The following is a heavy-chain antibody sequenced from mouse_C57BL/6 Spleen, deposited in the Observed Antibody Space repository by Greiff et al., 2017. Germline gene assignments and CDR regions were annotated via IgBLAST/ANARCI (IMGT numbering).Heavy chain of an antibody. CDR2: IDPSDSYT. Sequence: QVQLKESGAELVRPGTSVKLSCKASGYTFTSYWMHWVKQRPGQGLEWIGVIDPSDSYTNYNQKFKGKATLTVDTSSSTAYMQLSSLTSEDSAVYYCARREGGWYFDVWGTGTTVTVSS. CDR1: GYTFTSYW. CDR3: ARREGGWYFDV. J-gene: IGHJ1*03. V-gene: IGHV1-59*01.